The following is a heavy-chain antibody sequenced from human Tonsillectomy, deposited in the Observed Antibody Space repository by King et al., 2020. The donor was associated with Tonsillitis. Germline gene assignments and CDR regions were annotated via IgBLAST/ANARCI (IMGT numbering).Heavy chain of an antibody. Sequence: VQLVQSGGGLVQPGGSLRLSCAASGFTFSSYNMNWVRQAPGKGLEWVSYISSSSSAIYYADSVKGRFTISRDNAKNSLYLQMNSLRDEDTAVYYCARLTKTCDSSGYYDYYYYYAMDVWGQGTTVTVSS. CDR3: ARLTKTCDSSGYYDYYYYYAMDV. CDR2: ISSSSSAI. V-gene: IGHV3-48*02. D-gene: IGHD3-22*01. CDR1: GFTFSSYN. J-gene: IGHJ6*02.